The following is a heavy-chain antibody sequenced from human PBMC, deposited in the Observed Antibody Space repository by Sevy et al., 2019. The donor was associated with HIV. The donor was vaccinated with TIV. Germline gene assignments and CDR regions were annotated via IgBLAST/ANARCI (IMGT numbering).Heavy chain of an antibody. Sequence: SETLSLTCAVSGGSVSSGSYYWSWIRQPPGKGLEWIGYIYYSGSTNYNPSLKSRVTISGDTSKNQFFLKLSSVTAAYTAVYYCARAGWGYYDFWSGHYLGYYYGMDVWGQGTTVTVSS. CDR1: GGSVSSGSYY. CDR2: IYYSGST. D-gene: IGHD3-3*01. J-gene: IGHJ6*02. CDR3: ARAGWGYYDFWSGHYLGYYYGMDV. V-gene: IGHV4-61*01.